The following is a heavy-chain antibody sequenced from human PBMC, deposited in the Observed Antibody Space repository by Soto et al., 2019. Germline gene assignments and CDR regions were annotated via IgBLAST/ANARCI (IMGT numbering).Heavy chain of an antibody. J-gene: IGHJ4*02. V-gene: IGHV1-18*01. Sequence: ASVKACSKDSRYRIASKSRWSLCQATEQGLEWMGWIRTSTGGTKYSQSFQDRITLTADTSTGTAYMELKSLTPDDTAVYYCARFPRYASPQYYFDYWAQGTLVTVFS. CDR2: IRTSTGGT. D-gene: IGHD5-18*01. CDR3: ARFPRYASPQYYFDY. CDR1: RYRIASKS.